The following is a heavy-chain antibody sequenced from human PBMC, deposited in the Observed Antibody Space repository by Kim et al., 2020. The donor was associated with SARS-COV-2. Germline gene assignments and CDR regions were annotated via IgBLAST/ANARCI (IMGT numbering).Heavy chain of an antibody. J-gene: IGHJ6*02. Sequence: GGSLRLSCAASGFTFSSYWMHWVRQAPGKGLVWVSRINSDGSSTSYADSVKGRFTISRDNAKNTLYLQMNSLRAEDTAVYYCAREWGYGDYVGYYYYGMDVWGQGTTVTVSS. CDR2: INSDGSST. D-gene: IGHD4-17*01. CDR3: AREWGYGDYVGYYYYGMDV. CDR1: GFTFSSYW. V-gene: IGHV3-74*01.